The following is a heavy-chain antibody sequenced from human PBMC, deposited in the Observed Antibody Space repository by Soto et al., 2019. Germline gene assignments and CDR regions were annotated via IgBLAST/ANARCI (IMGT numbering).Heavy chain of an antibody. J-gene: IGHJ6*02. D-gene: IGHD2-2*01. Sequence: EVQLVESGGGLVQPGGSLRLSCAASGFTFRNHAMDWVRQAPGKGLEWVAYNSNDDRAIYYADSVRGRFTISRDNAKNSLFLQMNSLGPEDTAIYYCARDLTGYAMDLWGHGTTVTVSS. CDR3: ARDLTGYAMDL. CDR2: NSNDDRAI. CDR1: GFTFRNHA. V-gene: IGHV3-48*03.